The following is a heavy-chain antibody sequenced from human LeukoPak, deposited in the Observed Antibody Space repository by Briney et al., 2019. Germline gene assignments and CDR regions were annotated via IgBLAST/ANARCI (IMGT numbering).Heavy chain of an antibody. CDR3: AKDQVLGDYYESSGSNFDY. CDR1: GGSISSLY. Sequence: SETLSLTCSVSGGSISSLYWSWIRQPPGKGLEWIGYIYYTGSTNYNPSLKSRVTMFVGMSKNQFSLRLSSVTAADTAVYYCAKDQVLGDYYESSGSNFDYWGQGTLVTVSS. J-gene: IGHJ4*02. V-gene: IGHV4-59*12. D-gene: IGHD3-22*01. CDR2: IYYTGST.